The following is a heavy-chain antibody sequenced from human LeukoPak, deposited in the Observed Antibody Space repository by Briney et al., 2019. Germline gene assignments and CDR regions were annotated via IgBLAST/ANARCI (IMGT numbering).Heavy chain of an antibody. CDR2: IHYTGST. Sequence: PSETLSLTCTVSGGSMSDFCWTWIRRPPGKGLEWIGYIHYTGSTNQNPSLKSRVTISVDTSKNQFSLNLSSVTAADTAVYYCARVGSYAFDIWGQGTMVTVSS. CDR1: GGSMSDFC. J-gene: IGHJ3*02. V-gene: IGHV4-59*01. CDR3: ARVGSYAFDI.